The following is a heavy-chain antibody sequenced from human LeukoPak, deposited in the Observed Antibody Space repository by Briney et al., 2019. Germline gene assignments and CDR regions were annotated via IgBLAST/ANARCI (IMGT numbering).Heavy chain of an antibody. Sequence: ASVKVSCKASGYTFTSYAMNWVRLAPGQGLEWMGWINTNTGNPTYAQGFFTGRYVFSLDISASTAYLQINGLKADDTAVYYCGRDPKLGIRGYTYGYIDHWGQGTLLTVAS. J-gene: IGHJ4*02. D-gene: IGHD5-18*01. V-gene: IGHV7-4-1*02. CDR1: GYTFTSYA. CDR2: INTNTGNP. CDR3: GRDPKLGIRGYTYGYIDH.